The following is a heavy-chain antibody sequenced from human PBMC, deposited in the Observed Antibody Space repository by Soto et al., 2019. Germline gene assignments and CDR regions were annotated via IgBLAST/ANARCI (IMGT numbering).Heavy chain of an antibody. D-gene: IGHD1-26*01. CDR2: ISGSGGST. Sequence: EVQLLESGGGLVQPGGSLRLSCAASGFTFSSYAMRWVRQAPGKGLEWVSAISGSGGSTYDADSVKGRFTISRDNSKNALYLQMNSVRAEDTAVYYCARRGSGSYYDYWGQGTLVTVSS. CDR3: ARRGSGSYYDY. V-gene: IGHV3-23*01. CDR1: GFTFSSYA. J-gene: IGHJ4*02.